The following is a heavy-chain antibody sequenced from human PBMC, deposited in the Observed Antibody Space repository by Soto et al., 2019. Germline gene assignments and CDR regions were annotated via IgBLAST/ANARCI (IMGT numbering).Heavy chain of an antibody. CDR3: AREAPHPNYVRSCYHYWYFDF. V-gene: IGHV4-59*01. CDR1: GGSISSYY. J-gene: IGHJ2*01. Sequence: QVQLQESGPGLVKSLETLSLTCTVSGGSISSYYWNWIRQPPGKGLEWIGHVYYSGSTNYNPSLKSRVTKSVDTSDNQFSLKLSCVTAADTAVYYCAREAPHPNYVRSCYHYWYFDFWGRGTLVTVSS. CDR2: VYYSGST. D-gene: IGHD3-22*01.